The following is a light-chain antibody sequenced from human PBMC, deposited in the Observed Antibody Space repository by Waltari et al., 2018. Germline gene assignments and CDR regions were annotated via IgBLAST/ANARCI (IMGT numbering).Light chain of an antibody. CDR3: QQYYSSPPT. CDR2: WAS. CDR1: QSILYSSNNKNY. J-gene: IGKJ2*01. V-gene: IGKV4-1*01. Sequence: DIVMTQSPDYLAVSLGERATINCKSSQSILYSSNNKNYLAWYQQKPGQAPKLLIYWASTRESGVPDRFSGSGSGTDFTRTISSLQAEDVAVYHCQQYYSSPPTFGQGTKLEIK.